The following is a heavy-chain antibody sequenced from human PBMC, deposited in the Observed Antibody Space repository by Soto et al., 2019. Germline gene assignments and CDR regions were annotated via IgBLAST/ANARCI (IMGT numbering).Heavy chain of an antibody. Sequence: EVQLVESGGGLVQPGGSLRLSCAASGFTFSSYEINWVRQAPGKGLEWVSHISSSGSTIYYADSVKGRFTLSRDNAKNSLYLQRNSLTAEDTAVYYCARGFSSGWSRGGYFDYWGQGTLVTVSS. CDR3: ARGFSSGWSRGGYFDY. V-gene: IGHV3-48*03. CDR2: ISSSGSTI. CDR1: GFTFSSYE. J-gene: IGHJ4*02. D-gene: IGHD6-19*01.